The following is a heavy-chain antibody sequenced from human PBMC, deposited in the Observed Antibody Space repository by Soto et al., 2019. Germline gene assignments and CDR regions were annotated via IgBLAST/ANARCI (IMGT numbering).Heavy chain of an antibody. V-gene: IGHV3-30-3*01. CDR3: ASGYIVVVVAATRGGDY. CDR1: GFTFSSYA. D-gene: IGHD2-15*01. J-gene: IGHJ4*02. CDR2: ISYDGSNK. Sequence: GGSLRLSCAASGFTFSSYAMHWVRQAPGTGLEWVAVISYDGSNKYYADSVKGRFTISRDNSKNTLYLQMNSLRAEDTAVYYCASGYIVVVVAATRGGDYWGQGTLVTVSS.